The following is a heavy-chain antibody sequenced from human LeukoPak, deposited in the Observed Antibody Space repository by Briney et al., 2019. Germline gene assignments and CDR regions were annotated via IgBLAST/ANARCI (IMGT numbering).Heavy chain of an antibody. CDR3: ARDTSTIAAADIDAFDI. Sequence: SETLSPTCTVSGGSISSSIYYWGWIRQPPGKGLEWIGSIYYSGSTYYNPFLKSRVTISIDTSKNQFSLKLSSVTAADTAVYYCARDTSTIAAADIDAFDIWGQGTMVTVSS. CDR2: IYYSGST. CDR1: GGSISSSIYY. V-gene: IGHV4-39*07. D-gene: IGHD6-13*01. J-gene: IGHJ3*02.